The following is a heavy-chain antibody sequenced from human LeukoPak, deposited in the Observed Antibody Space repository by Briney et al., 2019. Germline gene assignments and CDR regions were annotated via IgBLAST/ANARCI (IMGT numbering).Heavy chain of an antibody. V-gene: IGHV3-53*01. J-gene: IGHJ4*02. CDR1: GFTVSSNY. D-gene: IGHD3-22*01. CDR3: ARLPENYYDSSGYYEDY. CDR2: IYSGGST. Sequence: GGSLRLSCAASGFTVSSNYMSWVRQAPGKGLEWVSVIYSGGSTYYADSVKGRFTISRDNSKNTLYLQMNSLRAEDTAVYYCARLPENYYDSSGYYEDYWGQGTLVTVSS.